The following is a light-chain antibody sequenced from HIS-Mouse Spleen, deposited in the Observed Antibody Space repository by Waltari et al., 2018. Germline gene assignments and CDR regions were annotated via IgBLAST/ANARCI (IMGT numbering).Light chain of an antibody. Sequence: EIVLTQSPATLSLSPGERATLPCRASQSFSSYLAWYQQKPGQAPRLLIYDASNRATGIPARFSGSGSGTDFTLTISSLEPEDFAVYYCQQRSNWLTFGGGTKVEIK. V-gene: IGKV3-11*01. CDR2: DAS. CDR1: QSFSSY. CDR3: QQRSNWLT. J-gene: IGKJ4*01.